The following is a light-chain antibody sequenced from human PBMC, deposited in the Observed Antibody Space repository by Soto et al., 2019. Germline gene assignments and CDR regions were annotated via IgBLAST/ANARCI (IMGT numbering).Light chain of an antibody. Sequence: ILMTQSPATLSVSPGERATLSCRASQSVSNNLAWYQQKPGQAPRLLLYDASTRATGIPARFSGSGSGTEFTLTSRRRQSEDFAVYYCQHYNNRPPWTFGQGTKVEIK. J-gene: IGKJ1*01. V-gene: IGKV3-15*01. CDR1: QSVSNN. CDR2: DAS. CDR3: QHYNNRPPWT.